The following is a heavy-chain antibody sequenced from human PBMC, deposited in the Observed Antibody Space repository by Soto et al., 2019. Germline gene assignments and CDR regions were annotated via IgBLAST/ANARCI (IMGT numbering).Heavy chain of an antibody. CDR1: EFTFSTYP. CDR3: ARGAFDFWGGYTEIHFFDS. V-gene: IGHV3-30-3*01. J-gene: IGHJ4*02. CDR2: ISHDQGDK. D-gene: IGHD3-3*01. Sequence: QVLLVESGGGVVQPGGSLSLSCAASEFTFSTYPMHWVRQAPGKALVWVAVISHDQGDKYYGDSMKGRFTISRVNSKKTLHLQMNRLRGDDAAAYYCARGAFDFWGGYTEIHFFDSWGQGTLVTVAS.